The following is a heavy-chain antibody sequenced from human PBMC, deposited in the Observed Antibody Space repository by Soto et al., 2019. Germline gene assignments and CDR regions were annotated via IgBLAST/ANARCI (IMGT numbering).Heavy chain of an antibody. J-gene: IGHJ5*02. CDR3: ATGLTLPVRPSFDT. V-gene: IGHV3-53*01. Sequence: GGSLRLSCAASGFTVSGNYITWVRQAPGKGLEWVSVIFSGDNTYYSDSVKGRFTISRDNSKNTVYLQMNRLRGDDTAVYFCATGLTLPVRPSFDTWGQGTLVTVSS. D-gene: IGHD2-21*02. CDR1: GFTVSGNY. CDR2: IFSGDNT.